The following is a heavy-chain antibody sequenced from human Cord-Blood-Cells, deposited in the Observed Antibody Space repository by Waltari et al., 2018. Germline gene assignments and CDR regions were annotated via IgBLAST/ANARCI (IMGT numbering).Heavy chain of an antibody. CDR1: GFTFSSYG. V-gene: IGHV3-33*01. J-gene: IGHJ4*02. D-gene: IGHD2-2*01. CDR2: IWYDGSNK. CDR3: ARESRYCSSTSCFKYFDY. Sequence: QVQLVESGGGVVQPGRSLRLSCAASGFTFSSYGIHWVRQAPGKGLGWVAVIWYDGSNKYYADSVKGRFTISRDNSKDTLYLQMNSLRAEDTAVYYCARESRYCSSTSCFKYFDYWGQGTLVTVSS.